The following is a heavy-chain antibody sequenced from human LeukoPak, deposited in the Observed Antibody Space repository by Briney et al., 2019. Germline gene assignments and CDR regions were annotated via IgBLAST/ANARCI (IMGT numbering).Heavy chain of an antibody. CDR3: ARGPRNDP. Sequence: ASVKVSCKTSGYPFTTYEINWVRQAAGQGLEWMGWVHPNSGNTAYAQKFQGRVTMTRDTSISTTYMELSGLRSDDTAVYFCARGPRNDPWGQGTLVTVSS. D-gene: IGHD1-14*01. J-gene: IGHJ5*02. CDR1: GYPFTTYE. CDR2: VHPNSGNT. V-gene: IGHV1-8*01.